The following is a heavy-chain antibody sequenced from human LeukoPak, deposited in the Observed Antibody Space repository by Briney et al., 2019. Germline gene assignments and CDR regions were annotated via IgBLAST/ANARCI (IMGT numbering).Heavy chain of an antibody. Sequence: GGSLRLSCAASGFTFDDYAMHWVRQAPGKGLEWVSGISWNSGSIGYADSVKGRFTISRDNAKNSLYLQMNSLRAEDTALYYCAKELTYGYSSSWSAPLEPGPGMDVWGQGTTVTVSS. D-gene: IGHD6-13*01. CDR3: AKELTYGYSSSWSAPLEPGPGMDV. J-gene: IGHJ6*02. CDR1: GFTFDDYA. CDR2: ISWNSGSI. V-gene: IGHV3-9*01.